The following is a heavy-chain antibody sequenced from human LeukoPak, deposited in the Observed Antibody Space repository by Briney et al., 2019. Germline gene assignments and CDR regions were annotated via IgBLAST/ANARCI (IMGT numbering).Heavy chain of an antibody. CDR3: ARDQSLYSSSSWFDY. J-gene: IGHJ4*02. CDR2: ISYDGSNK. Sequence: GGSLRLSCAASGFTFSSYAMHWVRQAPGKGLEWVAVISYDGSNKYYADSVKGRSTISRDNSKNTLYLQMNSLRAEDTAVYYCARDQSLYSSSSWFDYWGQGTLVTVSS. V-gene: IGHV3-30*01. CDR1: GFTFSSYA. D-gene: IGHD6-6*01.